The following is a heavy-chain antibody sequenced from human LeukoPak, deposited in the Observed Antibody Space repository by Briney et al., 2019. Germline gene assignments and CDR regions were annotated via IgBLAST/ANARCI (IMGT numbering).Heavy chain of an antibody. CDR3: AKDASPPRDCSGGSCYPTVDY. J-gene: IGHJ4*02. CDR2: IKQDGGER. CDR1: GFSFSRYW. Sequence: GGSLRLSCAASGFSFSRYWMSWVRQAPGKGLEWVANIKQDGGERYYVDSVKGRFTISRDNSKNTLYLQMNSLRAEDTAVYYCAKDASPPRDCSGGSCYPTVDYWGQGTLVTVSS. D-gene: IGHD2-15*01. V-gene: IGHV3-7*01.